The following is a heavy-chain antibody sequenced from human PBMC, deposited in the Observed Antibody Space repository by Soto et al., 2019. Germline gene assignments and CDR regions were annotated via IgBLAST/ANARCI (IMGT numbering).Heavy chain of an antibody. CDR2: IYYSGST. J-gene: IGHJ6*03. CDR1: GGSISSYY. Sequence: SETLSLTCTVSGGSISSYYWSWIRQPPGKGLEWIGYIYYSGSTNYNPSLKSRVTISVDTSKNQFSLKLSSVTAADTAVYYCARDSFSEYQLPRYYYMDVWGKGTTVTVSS. V-gene: IGHV4-59*01. CDR3: ARDSFSEYQLPRYYYMDV. D-gene: IGHD2-2*01.